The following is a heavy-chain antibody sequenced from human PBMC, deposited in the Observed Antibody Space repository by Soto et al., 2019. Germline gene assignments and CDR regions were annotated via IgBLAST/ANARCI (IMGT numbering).Heavy chain of an antibody. CDR3: ARDKDEYYYDSSGPAAFEI. CDR2: IIPIFGTA. J-gene: IGHJ3*02. Sequence: GASVKVSCKASGGTFSSYAISWVRQAPGQGLEWMGGIIPIFGTANYAQKFQGRVTITADESTSTAYMELSSLRSEDTAVYYCARDKDEYYYDSSGPAAFEIWGQGTMVTVSS. V-gene: IGHV1-69*13. D-gene: IGHD3-22*01. CDR1: GGTFSSYA.